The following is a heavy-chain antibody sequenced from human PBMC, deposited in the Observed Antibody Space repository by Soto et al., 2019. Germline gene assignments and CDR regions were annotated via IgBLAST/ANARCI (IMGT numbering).Heavy chain of an antibody. V-gene: IGHV4-4*02. D-gene: IGHD2-21*02. J-gene: IGHJ4*02. CDR1: GDSISSDKW. Sequence: QVQLQESGAGLVKPSGTLSLTCAVSGDSISSDKWWSWVRQPPGKGLEWIGEIHHSGRTNYNPSLKSRVTILVEKSKNQVSLELSSMTAADTAVYYCARGGDWQFDYWGQGTLVTVSS. CDR2: IHHSGRT. CDR3: ARGGDWQFDY.